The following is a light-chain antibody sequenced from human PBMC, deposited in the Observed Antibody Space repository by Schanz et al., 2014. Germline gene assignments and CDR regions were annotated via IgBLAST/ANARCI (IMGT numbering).Light chain of an antibody. CDR3: QQRSNWPS. J-gene: IGKJ4*01. Sequence: EIVMTQSPATLSVSPGERGTLSCRASQSVSSNLAWYQQKPGQAPRLLIYDASNRATGIPARFSGSGSGTDFTLTISSLEPEDFAVYYCQQRSNWPSFGGGTKVEIK. V-gene: IGKV3-11*01. CDR2: DAS. CDR1: QSVSSN.